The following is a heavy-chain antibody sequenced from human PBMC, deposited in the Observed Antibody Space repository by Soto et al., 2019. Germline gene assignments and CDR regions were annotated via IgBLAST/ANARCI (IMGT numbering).Heavy chain of an antibody. CDR3: ARVRYGSGSYNYFDY. V-gene: IGHV4-30-4*01. CDR1: GGSISSGDYY. CDR2: IYYSGST. Sequence: SETLSLTCTVSGGSISSGDYYWSWIRQPPGKGLEWIGYIYYSGSTYYNPSLKSRVTISVDTSKNQFSLRLSSVIAADTAVYYCARVRYGSGSYNYFDYWGQGTLVTVSS. D-gene: IGHD3-10*01. J-gene: IGHJ4*02.